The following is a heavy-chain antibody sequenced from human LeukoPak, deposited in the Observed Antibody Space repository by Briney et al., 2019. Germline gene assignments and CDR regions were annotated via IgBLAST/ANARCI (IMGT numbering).Heavy chain of an antibody. J-gene: IGHJ4*02. D-gene: IGHD6-19*01. CDR2: IYTSGST. CDR1: GGSTNSYF. V-gene: IGHV4-4*07. CDR3: ARGAHSSGWFIDY. Sequence: SETLSLTCTVSGGSTNSYFWSWIRQPAGEGREWIGRIYTSGSTNYNPSLMSRVTMSVDTSKNQFSMKLSSVTAADTAVYYCARGAHSSGWFIDYWGQGTLVTVSS.